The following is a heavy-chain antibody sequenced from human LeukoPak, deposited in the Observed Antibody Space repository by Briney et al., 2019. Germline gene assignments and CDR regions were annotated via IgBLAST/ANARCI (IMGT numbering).Heavy chain of an antibody. CDR1: GYTLTNYG. D-gene: IGHD2-2*01. Sequence: GSVKVSCRASGYTLTNYGVNWVRQAPGQGLEWMGWINTNTRNLTYAQGFTGRFVFSLDTSLSTAYLQISSLKAEDTAVYYCARDKYQLPYEIDYWGQGTLVTVSS. CDR2: INTNTRNL. J-gene: IGHJ4*02. V-gene: IGHV7-4-1*02. CDR3: ARDKYQLPYEIDY.